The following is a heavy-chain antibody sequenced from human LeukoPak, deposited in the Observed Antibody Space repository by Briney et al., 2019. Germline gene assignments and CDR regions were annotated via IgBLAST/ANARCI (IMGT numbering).Heavy chain of an antibody. J-gene: IGHJ3*02. CDR2: ISWNSGSI. CDR3: AKDLYGGFDAFDI. V-gene: IGHV3-9*01. CDR1: GFTIDDYA. D-gene: IGHD3-10*01. Sequence: GGSLRLSCAASGFTIDDYAMHWVRHAPGKGLEWVSGISWNSGSIGYADSVKGRFTISRDNAKNSLYLQMNSLRAEDTALYYCAKDLYGGFDAFDIWGQGTMVTVSS.